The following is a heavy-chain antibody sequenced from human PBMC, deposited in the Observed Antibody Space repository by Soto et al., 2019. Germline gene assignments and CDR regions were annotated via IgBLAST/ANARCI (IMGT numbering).Heavy chain of an antibody. Sequence: SETLSLTCTVSGGSISNYFCNWIRQPAGKGLEWIGRIDNSGSTNYNPSLKSRITMSADTSRNQFSLKLSSVTAADTAVYYCARGGQDFWSGPFDYWGKGALVPVSS. V-gene: IGHV4-4*07. D-gene: IGHD3-3*01. J-gene: IGHJ4*02. CDR1: GGSISNYF. CDR3: ARGGQDFWSGPFDY. CDR2: IDNSGST.